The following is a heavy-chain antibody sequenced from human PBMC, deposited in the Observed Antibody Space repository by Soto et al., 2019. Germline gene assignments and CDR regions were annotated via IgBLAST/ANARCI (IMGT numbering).Heavy chain of an antibody. Sequence: VASVKVSCKASGGTFSSYTISWVRQAPGQGLEWMGRIIPILGIANYAQKFQGRVTITADKSTSTAYMELSSLRSEDTAVYYCAGISTSIAVAGYLDYWGQGTLVTVSS. CDR2: IIPILGIA. V-gene: IGHV1-69*02. D-gene: IGHD6-19*01. CDR1: GGTFSSYT. CDR3: AGISTSIAVAGYLDY. J-gene: IGHJ4*02.